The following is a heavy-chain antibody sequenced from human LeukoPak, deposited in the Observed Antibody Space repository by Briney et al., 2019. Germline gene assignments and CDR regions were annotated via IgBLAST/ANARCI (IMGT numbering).Heavy chain of an antibody. CDR3: ARDPVTMVRGVIIPLGWFDP. V-gene: IGHV1-2*02. Sequence: ASVKVSCKASEYTFTGYDMNWVRPAPGQGLEWMGWINPNSGGTNYAQKFQGRVTMTRDTSISTAYMELSRLRSDDTAVYYCARDPVTMVRGVIIPLGWFDPWGQGTLVTVSS. J-gene: IGHJ5*02. CDR2: INPNSGGT. CDR1: EYTFTGYD. D-gene: IGHD3-10*01.